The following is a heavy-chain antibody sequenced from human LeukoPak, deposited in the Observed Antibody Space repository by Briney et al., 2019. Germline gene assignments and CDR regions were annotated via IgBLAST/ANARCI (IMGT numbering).Heavy chain of an antibody. J-gene: IGHJ4*02. CDR3: AKERDTAMVTIDY. CDR2: IRYDGSNK. V-gene: IGHV3-30*02. D-gene: IGHD5-18*01. CDR1: GFTFSSYG. Sequence: PGGSLRLSCAASGFTFSSYGMHWARQAPGKGLEWQAFIRYDGSNKYYADSVKGRFTISRDNSKNTLYLQMNSRGAEDTAVYYCAKERDTAMVTIDYWAQGTLVTVSS.